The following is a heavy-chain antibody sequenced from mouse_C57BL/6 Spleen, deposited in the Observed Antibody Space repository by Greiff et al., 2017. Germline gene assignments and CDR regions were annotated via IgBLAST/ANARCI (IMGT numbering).Heavy chain of an antibody. CDR1: GFTFSSYG. CDR2: ISSGGSYT. D-gene: IGHD2-12*01. CDR3: ARRYDGWFAY. J-gene: IGHJ3*01. V-gene: IGHV5-6*02. Sequence: EVKLVESGGDLVKPGGSLKLSCAASGFTFSSYGMSWVRQTPDKRLEWVATISSGGSYTYYPDSVKGRFTISRDNAKNTLYLQMSSLKSEDTAMYYCARRYDGWFAYWSQGTLVTVSA.